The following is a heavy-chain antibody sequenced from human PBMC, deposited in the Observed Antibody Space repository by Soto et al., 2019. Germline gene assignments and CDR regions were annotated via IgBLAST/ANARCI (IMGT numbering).Heavy chain of an antibody. Sequence: QVQLVQSGAEVKQPGSSVRVSCKASGGTFSSYPIGWVRQAPGQGLEWMGLIIPIFGTTNYAQRFQGRVTSSAEQSTSTAYMELSSLRYEDTAVDLCARPRTTATTKGYDYWGQGTLVTVSS. J-gene: IGHJ4*02. CDR2: IIPIFGTT. CDR1: GGTFSSYP. D-gene: IGHD1-1*01. V-gene: IGHV1-69*01. CDR3: ARPRTTATTKGYDY.